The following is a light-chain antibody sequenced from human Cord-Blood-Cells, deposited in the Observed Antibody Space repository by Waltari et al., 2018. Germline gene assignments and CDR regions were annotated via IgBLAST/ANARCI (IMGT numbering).Light chain of an antibody. V-gene: IGLV2-23*01. CDR1: RSDVGSYTL. J-gene: IGLJ3*02. CDR3: CSYAGSSTFWV. Sequence: QSALTQPASVSGSPGQSITISCTGTRSDVGSYTLVSWYQQHPGKAPKLMIYEGSKRPSGVSNRFSGYKSGNTASLTISGLQAEDEADYYCCSYAGSSTFWVFGGGTKLTVL. CDR2: EGS.